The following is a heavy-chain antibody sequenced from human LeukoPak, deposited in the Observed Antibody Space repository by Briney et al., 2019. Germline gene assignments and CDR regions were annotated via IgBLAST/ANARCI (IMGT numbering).Heavy chain of an antibody. CDR2: IYYSGST. CDR1: GGSISSYY. Sequence: PSETLSLTCTVSGGSISSYYWSWIRQPPGNGLEWIGYIYYSGSTNYNPSLKSRVTISVDTSKNQFSLMLSSVTAADTAVYYCARSYSSSWYITQYHYYVDVWGQGTRVPVSS. D-gene: IGHD6-13*01. J-gene: IGHJ6*03. V-gene: IGHV4-59*01. CDR3: ARSYSSSWYITQYHYYVDV.